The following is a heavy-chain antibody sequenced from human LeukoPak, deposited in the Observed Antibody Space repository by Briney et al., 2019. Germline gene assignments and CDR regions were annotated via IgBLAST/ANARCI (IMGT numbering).Heavy chain of an antibody. V-gene: IGHV4-34*01. CDR1: GGSSSGNY. J-gene: IGHJ4*02. CDR3: RSCRRYSSRYRHWGRSFDY. CDR2: TNNGGRN. Sequence: PETLSLTCALYGGSSSGNYWSWVRPPPGKGLGWDGETNNGGRNNNNPSLKRRVTISVDTSKNQFSLNRRCGTAAARAWYYFRSCRRYSSRYRHWGRSFDYWGQGTLVTVSS. D-gene: IGHD6-13*01.